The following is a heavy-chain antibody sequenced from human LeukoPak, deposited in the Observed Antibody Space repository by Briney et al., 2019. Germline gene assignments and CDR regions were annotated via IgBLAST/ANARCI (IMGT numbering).Heavy chain of an antibody. V-gene: IGHV3-74*01. J-gene: IGHJ6*03. Sequence: GGSLRLSCAASGFTFSSYWMHWVRQAPGKGLVWVSRINSDGSSTSYADSVKGRFTISRDDAKNTLYLQMNSLRAEDTALYYCSRDGPPYVYMDVWGKGTTVTVSS. CDR1: GFTFSSYW. CDR2: INSDGSST. CDR3: SRDGPPYVYMDV. D-gene: IGHD3-16*01.